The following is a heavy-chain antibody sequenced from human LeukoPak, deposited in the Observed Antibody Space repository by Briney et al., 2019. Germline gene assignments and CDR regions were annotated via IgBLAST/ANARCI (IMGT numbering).Heavy chain of an antibody. V-gene: IGHV1-8*01. CDR1: GYTFTSYD. Sequence: GASVKVSCKASGYTFTSYDINWVRQATGQGLEWMVWMNPKSGNTGYAQKFQGRVTMTRNTSISTAYMELSSLRSEDTAVYYCARGGGRLRGITYNWFDPWGQGTLVTVSS. J-gene: IGHJ5*02. D-gene: IGHD5-12*01. CDR3: ARGGGRLRGITYNWFDP. CDR2: MNPKSGNT.